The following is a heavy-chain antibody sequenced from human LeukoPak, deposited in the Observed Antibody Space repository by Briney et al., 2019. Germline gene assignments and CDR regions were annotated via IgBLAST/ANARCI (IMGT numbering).Heavy chain of an antibody. CDR1: GFTFSSYA. CDR3: AKLDYYDTH. Sequence: GGSLRLSCAASGFTFSSYAMSWVRQAPGKGLEWVSSITGSSASAYYADSVKGRFTISRDNSKNTLYLQMNSLRAEDMAVYFCAKLDYYDTHWGQGTLVTISS. V-gene: IGHV3-23*01. CDR2: ITGSSASA. D-gene: IGHD3-22*01. J-gene: IGHJ4*02.